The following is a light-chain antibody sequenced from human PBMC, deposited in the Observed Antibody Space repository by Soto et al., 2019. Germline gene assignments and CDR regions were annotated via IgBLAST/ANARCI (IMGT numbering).Light chain of an antibody. CDR1: SSDVGGYDY. CDR2: DVS. V-gene: IGLV2-14*03. J-gene: IGLJ1*01. CDR3: SSYTSNTTPYV. Sequence: QSALTQPASVSGSPGQSITIPCTGTSSDVGGYDYVSWYQQHPGKAPKLLIYDVSNRPSGVSTRFSGSKSGNTASLTISGLQAEDEADYHCSSYTSNTTPYVFGTGTKLTVL.